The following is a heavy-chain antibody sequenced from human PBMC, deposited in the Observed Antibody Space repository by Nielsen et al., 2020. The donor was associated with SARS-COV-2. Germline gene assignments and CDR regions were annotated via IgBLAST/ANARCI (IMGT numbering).Heavy chain of an antibody. V-gene: IGHV1-2*06. CDR1: GYTFTGYS. D-gene: IGHD6-19*01. J-gene: IGHJ4*02. CDR3: AGSGTRSGWLKIDY. Sequence: ASVKVSCKASGYTFTGYSMHWVRQAPGQGLEWMGRINPNSGGTNYAQKFQGRVTMTRDTSISTAYMELSRLRSDDTAVYYCAGSGTRSGWLKIDYWGQGTLVTVSS. CDR2: INPNSGGT.